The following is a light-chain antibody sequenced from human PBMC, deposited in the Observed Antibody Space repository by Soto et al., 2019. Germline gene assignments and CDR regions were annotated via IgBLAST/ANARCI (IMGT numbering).Light chain of an antibody. J-gene: IGLJ1*01. Sequence: ALTKPPSASGSPGQSVAISCTGNSSDVGGYNYVSWYQQHPGKAPKLMIYEVNTRPSGVPDRFSGSKSGNTASLTVSGLQAEDEADYYCSSYAGSSNVFGTGTKVTVL. CDR1: SSDVGGYNY. CDR2: EVN. CDR3: SSYAGSSNV. V-gene: IGLV2-8*01.